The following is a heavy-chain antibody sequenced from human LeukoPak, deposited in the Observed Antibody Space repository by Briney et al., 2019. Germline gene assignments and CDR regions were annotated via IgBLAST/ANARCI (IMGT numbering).Heavy chain of an antibody. CDR1: GFTFSSYA. CDR2: IYSGGST. Sequence: GGSLRLSCAASGFTFSSYAMNWVRQAPGKGLEWVSVIYSGGSTYYADSVKGRFTISRDNSKNTLYLQMNSLRAEDTAVYYCARGLTTHYYGMDVWGQGTTVTVSS. J-gene: IGHJ6*02. CDR3: ARGLTTHYYGMDV. V-gene: IGHV3-53*01. D-gene: IGHD2-15*01.